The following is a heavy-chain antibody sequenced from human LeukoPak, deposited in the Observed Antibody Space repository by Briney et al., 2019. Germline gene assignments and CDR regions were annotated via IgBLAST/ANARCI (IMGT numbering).Heavy chain of an antibody. CDR1: GYTFTGYY. Sequence: ASVKVSCKASGYTFTGYYMHWVRQAPGQGLEWMGWINPNSGVTNYAQKFQGRVTMTRDTSISTTYMQLSSLRSEDTAVYYCARSRLPYYRLSRTDYYYMDVWAKGTTVTVSS. CDR3: ARSRLPYYRLSRTDYYYMDV. V-gene: IGHV1-2*02. D-gene: IGHD3-10*01. CDR2: INPNSGVT. J-gene: IGHJ6*03.